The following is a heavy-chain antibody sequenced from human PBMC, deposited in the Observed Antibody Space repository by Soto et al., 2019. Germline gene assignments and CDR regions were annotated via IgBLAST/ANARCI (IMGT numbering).Heavy chain of an antibody. Sequence: PGGSLRLSCAASGFTFSSYAMHWVRQAPGKGLEWVAVISYDGSNKYYADSVKGRFTISRDNSKNTLYLQMNSRRAEDTAVYYCARDRKLLWFGELLLASGYYGMDVWGQGTTVTVSS. D-gene: IGHD3-10*01. V-gene: IGHV3-30-3*01. CDR1: GFTFSSYA. CDR3: ARDRKLLWFGELLLASGYYGMDV. CDR2: ISYDGSNK. J-gene: IGHJ6*02.